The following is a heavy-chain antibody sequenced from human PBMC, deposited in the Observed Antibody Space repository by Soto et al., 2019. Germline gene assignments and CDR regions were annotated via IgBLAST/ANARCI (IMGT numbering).Heavy chain of an antibody. Sequence: GGSLRLSCAASGFTFRDYYMTWIRQTPGKGLEWVSYISSSGTGIYYPDSVKGRFTISRDNAKNSLYLQMSSLRAEDTALYYCARAYSDAFDIWGHGTMATVSS. J-gene: IGHJ3*02. CDR2: ISSSGTGI. D-gene: IGHD2-21*01. CDR3: ARAYSDAFDI. V-gene: IGHV3-11*01. CDR1: GFTFRDYY.